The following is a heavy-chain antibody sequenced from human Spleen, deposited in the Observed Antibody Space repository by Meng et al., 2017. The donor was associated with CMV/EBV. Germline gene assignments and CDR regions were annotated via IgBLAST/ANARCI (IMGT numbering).Heavy chain of an antibody. CDR2: ISSSGNFI. CDR3: ARDVGYDSSGYYV. V-gene: IGHV3-21*01. Sequence: GESLKISCAASGFTFRNYWMSWVRQAPGKGLEWVSSISSSGNFIYSADSVKGRFTISRDNAKNSLYLQMNSLRAEDTAVYYCARDVGYDSSGYYVWGQGTLVTVSS. J-gene: IGHJ4*02. CDR1: GFTFRNYW. D-gene: IGHD3-22*01.